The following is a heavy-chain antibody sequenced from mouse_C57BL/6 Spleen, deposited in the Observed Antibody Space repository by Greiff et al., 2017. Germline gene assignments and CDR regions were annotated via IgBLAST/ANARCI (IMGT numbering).Heavy chain of an antibody. CDR3: TREGNYVGAMDY. Sequence: EVMLVESGEGLVKPGGSLKLSCAASGFTFSSYAMSWVRQTPEKRLEWVAYISSGGDYIYYADTVKGRFTISRDNARNTLYLQMSSLKSEDTAMYDCTREGNYVGAMDYWGQGTSVTVSS. V-gene: IGHV5-9-1*02. CDR1: GFTFSSYA. D-gene: IGHD2-1*01. J-gene: IGHJ4*01. CDR2: ISSGGDYI.